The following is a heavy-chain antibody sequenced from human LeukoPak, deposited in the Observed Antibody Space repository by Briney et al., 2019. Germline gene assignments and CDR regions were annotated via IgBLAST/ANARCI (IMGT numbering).Heavy chain of an antibody. CDR3: ARVKWKSPRNISYYSSGYLLAFDY. CDR1: GYTFTSYY. V-gene: IGHV1-46*01. Sequence: ASVKVSCKASGYTFTSYYMHWVRQAPGQGLEWMGMINPSGGSTSYAQKFQGRVTMTRDTSTSTVYMELSSLRSEDTAVYYCARVKWKSPRNISYYSSGYLLAFDYWGQGTLVTVSS. J-gene: IGHJ4*02. CDR2: INPSGGST. D-gene: IGHD3-22*01.